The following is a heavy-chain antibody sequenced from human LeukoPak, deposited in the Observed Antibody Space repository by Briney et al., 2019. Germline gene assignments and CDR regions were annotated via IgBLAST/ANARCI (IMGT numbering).Heavy chain of an antibody. V-gene: IGHV3-7*01. D-gene: IGHD3-22*01. J-gene: IGHJ4*02. CDR2: IKQEGSEK. Sequence: GGSLRLSCAASGFTFSSYWMCWVRQAPGKGLEWVANIKQEGSEKYYVDSVKGRCTISRDNAKNSLYLQMNSLRAEDTAVYYCARGTYYYDSSGYAADYWGQGTLVTVSS. CDR1: GFTFSSYW. CDR3: ARGTYYYDSSGYAADY.